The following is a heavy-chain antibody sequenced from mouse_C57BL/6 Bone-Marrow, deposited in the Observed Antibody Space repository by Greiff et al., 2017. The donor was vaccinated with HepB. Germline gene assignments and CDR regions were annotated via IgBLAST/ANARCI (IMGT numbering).Heavy chain of an antibody. CDR3: ARIRVDYDDFDY. Sequence: QVTLKESGPGILQPSQTLSLTCSFSGFSLSTFGMGVGRIRQPSGKGLEWLAHIWWDDDKYYNPALKSRLTIAKNTSKTQVFLKIANVDTADTAKYYCARIRVDYDDFDYWGQGTTLTVSS. CDR2: IWWDDDK. D-gene: IGHD2-4*01. V-gene: IGHV8-8*01. CDR1: GFSLSTFGMG. J-gene: IGHJ2*01.